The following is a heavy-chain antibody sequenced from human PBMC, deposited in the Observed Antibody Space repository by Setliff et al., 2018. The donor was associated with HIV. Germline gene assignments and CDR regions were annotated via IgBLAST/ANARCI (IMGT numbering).Heavy chain of an antibody. V-gene: IGHV1-46*01. D-gene: IGHD3-3*01. CDR1: GYTFTNYY. J-gene: IGHJ4*02. CDR3: VRDRGDATIFSWGHYFDY. Sequence: ASVKVSCKASGYTFTNYYMHWVRQAPGQGLEWMGVINPSCGGTHYAQKFQGRVTMARDTSTTTVYMDLSSLTSEDTAVYFCVRDRGDATIFSWGHYFDYWGPGTLVTVSS. CDR2: INPSCGGT.